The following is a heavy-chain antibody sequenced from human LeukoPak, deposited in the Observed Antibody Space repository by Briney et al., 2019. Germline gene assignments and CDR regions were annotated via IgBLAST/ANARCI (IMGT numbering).Heavy chain of an antibody. CDR1: GDSVSSYY. D-gene: IGHD3-22*01. CDR2: IYPSGTT. V-gene: IGHV4-4*07. Sequence: SETLSLTCTVSGDSVSSYYWSWIRQPAGKRLEWIGRIYPSGTTDYNPSLKSRVTMSVDTSKSQLSLKLSSVTAADTAVYYCARPIRYDSSGQEPYYFDYWGQGTLVTVSS. CDR3: ARPIRYDSSGQEPYYFDY. J-gene: IGHJ4*02.